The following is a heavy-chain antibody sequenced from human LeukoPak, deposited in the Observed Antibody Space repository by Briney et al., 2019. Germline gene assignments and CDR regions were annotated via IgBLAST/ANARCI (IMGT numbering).Heavy chain of an antibody. D-gene: IGHD3-16*01. V-gene: IGHV4-59*08. Sequence: SETLSLTCTVSGGSISSYCWSWIRQPPGKGLEWIGYIYYSGGTNYNPSLKSRVTISVDTSKNQFSLKLSSVTAADTAVYYCARRWVYDKRAFDAWGQGTMVTVSS. J-gene: IGHJ3*01. CDR2: IYYSGGT. CDR1: GGSISSYC. CDR3: ARRWVYDKRAFDA.